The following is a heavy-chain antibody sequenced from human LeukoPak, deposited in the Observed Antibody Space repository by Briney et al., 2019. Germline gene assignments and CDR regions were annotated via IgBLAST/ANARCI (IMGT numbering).Heavy chain of an antibody. Sequence: GASVKVSCKASGGTFSNYAISWVRQAPGQGLEWMGGVIPIFGTANYAQKFQGRVTITADESTSTAYMELSSLRSEDTAVYYCAKDGSGSYYTYVDWGQGTLVTVSS. CDR3: AKDGSGSYYTYVD. CDR2: VIPIFGTA. CDR1: GGTFSNYA. J-gene: IGHJ4*02. V-gene: IGHV1-69*13. D-gene: IGHD3-10*01.